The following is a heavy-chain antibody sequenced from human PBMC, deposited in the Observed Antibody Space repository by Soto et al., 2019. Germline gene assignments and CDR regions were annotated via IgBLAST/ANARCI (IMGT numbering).Heavy chain of an antibody. D-gene: IGHD3-22*01. CDR3: AATSFYYYDSTDYYYYGMDV. V-gene: IGHV1-58*01. CDR1: GFTFTSSA. J-gene: IGHJ6*02. Sequence: SVKVSCKASGFTFTSSAVQWVRQARGQRLERIGWIVVGSGNTNYAQKFQERVTITRDMSTSTAYMELSSLRSEDTAVYYCAATSFYYYDSTDYYYYGMDVWGQGTTVTVSS. CDR2: IVVGSGNT.